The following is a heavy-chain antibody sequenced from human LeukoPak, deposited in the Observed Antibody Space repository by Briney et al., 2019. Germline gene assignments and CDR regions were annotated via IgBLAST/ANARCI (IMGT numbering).Heavy chain of an antibody. CDR3: ARGIAAAGYFDY. J-gene: IGHJ4*02. CDR2: ISSSSSHI. CDR1: GFTFSSYS. V-gene: IGHV3-21*01. Sequence: PGGSLRLSCAASGFTFSSYSMNWVRQAPGKGLEWVSSISSSSSHIYYADSVKGRFTISRDNAKNSLYLQMNSLRAEDTAVYYCARGIAAAGYFDYWGQGTLVTVSS. D-gene: IGHD6-13*01.